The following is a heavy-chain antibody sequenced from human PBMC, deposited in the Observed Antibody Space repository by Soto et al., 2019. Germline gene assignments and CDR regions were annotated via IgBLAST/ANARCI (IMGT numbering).Heavy chain of an antibody. CDR2: TYYRSKWYN. Sequence: PSQNLSLTCAISVDGVSSNSAAWSWIMQSPSRGLEWLGRTYYRSKWYNDYAVSVKSRITINPDTSKNQFSLQLNSVTPEDTAVYYCASGLSSSSASFDAFDSWGQGTMVTVSS. J-gene: IGHJ3*02. CDR3: ASGLSSSSASFDAFDS. CDR1: VDGVSSNSAA. V-gene: IGHV6-1*01. D-gene: IGHD6-6*01.